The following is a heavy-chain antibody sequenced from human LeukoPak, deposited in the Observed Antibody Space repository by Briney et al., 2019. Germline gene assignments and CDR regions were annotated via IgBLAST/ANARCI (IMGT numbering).Heavy chain of an antibody. J-gene: IGHJ6*02. V-gene: IGHV3-74*01. CDR2: ISTDGYTT. Sequence: GGSLRLSCAASGLAFSAYKMHWVRQAPRKGLVWVSRISTDGYTTDYADFVQGRFTASRDNTKNTWSLEMNSLRAEDTAVYYCARKKRVDTDSIMVYYYYAMDVWGQGTTVTVSS. CDR1: GLAFSAYK. D-gene: IGHD5-18*01. CDR3: ARKKRVDTDSIMVYYYYAMDV.